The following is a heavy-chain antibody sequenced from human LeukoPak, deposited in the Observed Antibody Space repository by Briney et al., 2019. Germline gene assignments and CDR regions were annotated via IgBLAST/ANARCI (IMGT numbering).Heavy chain of an antibody. CDR3: ARAPSLRPATAFDV. J-gene: IGHJ3*01. V-gene: IGHV3-9*01. CDR2: ISWNSVNI. D-gene: IGHD4-17*01. Sequence: AGGSLRLSCAASGFTFSSYAMHWVRQAPGKGLEWVSGISWNSVNIAYADSVKGRFTISRDNAKNSLYLQMDSLRAEDAALYYCARAPSLRPATAFDVWGQGTMVTVSS. CDR1: GFTFSSYA.